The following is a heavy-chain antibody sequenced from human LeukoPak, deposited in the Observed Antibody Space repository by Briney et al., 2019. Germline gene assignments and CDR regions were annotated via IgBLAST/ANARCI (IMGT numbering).Heavy chain of an antibody. CDR1: GFTFSSYS. J-gene: IGHJ3*02. CDR2: ISSSSSYI. V-gene: IGHV3-21*01. CDR3: ARDEVTIFGVVTAEAFDI. Sequence: GGSLRLSXAASGFTFSSYSMNWVRQAPGEGLEWVSSISSSSSYIYYADSVKGRFTISRDNAKNSLYLQMNSLRAEDTAVYYCARDEVTIFGVVTAEAFDIWGQGTMVTVSS. D-gene: IGHD3-3*01.